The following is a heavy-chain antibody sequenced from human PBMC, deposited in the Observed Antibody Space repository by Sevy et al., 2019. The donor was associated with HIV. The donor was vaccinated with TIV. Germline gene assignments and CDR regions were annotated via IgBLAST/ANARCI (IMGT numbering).Heavy chain of an antibody. Sequence: GGSLRLSCAASGFSVSSHAMHWVRQAPGKGLEWVSYIRGSSGSYMPYYADSVKGRFTISRDNAKNSLYLQMNSLRDEDTAVYYCTRNRGYHTFDHWGQGTLVTVSS. V-gene: IGHV3-48*02. J-gene: IGHJ4*02. CDR3: TRNRGYHTFDH. CDR2: IRGSSGSY. CDR1: GFSVSSHA. D-gene: IGHD5-12*01.